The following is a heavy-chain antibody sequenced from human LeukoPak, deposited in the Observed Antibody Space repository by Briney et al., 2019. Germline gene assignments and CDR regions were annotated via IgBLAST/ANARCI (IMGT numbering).Heavy chain of an antibody. CDR3: ARLHGSSLYDLGIGFDP. V-gene: IGHV1-3*01. D-gene: IGHD1-26*01. CDR2: INAGNGNT. Sequence: GASVKVSCKASGYTFTSYAMHWVRQAPGQRLEWMGWINAGNGNTKYSQKFQGRVTITRDTSASTAYMELSSLRSEDTAVYYCARLHGSSLYDLGIGFDPWGQGTLVTVSS. J-gene: IGHJ5*02. CDR1: GYTFTSYA.